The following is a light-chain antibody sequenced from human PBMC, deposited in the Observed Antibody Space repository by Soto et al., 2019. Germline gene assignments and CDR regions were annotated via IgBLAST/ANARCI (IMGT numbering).Light chain of an antibody. CDR1: QSISSW. Sequence: DIQMTQSPSTLSASVGDTVTITCRASQSISSWLAWYQQKPGKAPKVLIYKASSVESGVPSRFSGSGSGTEFSITVSSLQSDDSATYYCEHYQSLWTFGQGTKVEIK. V-gene: IGKV1-5*03. J-gene: IGKJ1*01. CDR3: EHYQSLWT. CDR2: KAS.